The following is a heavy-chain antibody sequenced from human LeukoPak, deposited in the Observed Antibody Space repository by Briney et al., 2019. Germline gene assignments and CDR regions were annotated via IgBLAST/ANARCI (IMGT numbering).Heavy chain of an antibody. CDR1: GFTLSSYV. D-gene: IGHD1-20*01. Sequence: GGCLRLSCAASGFTLSSYVMSWVRQAAGKGVEWVSAISGSGGSRYYADSVKGRFTISRANSNHNLYLPMNSLRAEDTAVYYCARVSGNWNDGYFDYWGQGTLVTVSS. J-gene: IGHJ4*02. CDR3: ARVSGNWNDGYFDY. CDR2: ISGSGGSR. V-gene: IGHV3-23*01.